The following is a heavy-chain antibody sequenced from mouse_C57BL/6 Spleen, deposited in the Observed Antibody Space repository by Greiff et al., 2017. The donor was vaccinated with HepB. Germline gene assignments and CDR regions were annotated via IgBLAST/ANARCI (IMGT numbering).Heavy chain of an antibody. J-gene: IGHJ3*01. CDR2: IDPSDSYT. D-gene: IGHD1-1*01. CDR1: GYTFTSYW. CDR3: AKRYYGSGPFAY. V-gene: IGHV1-50*01. Sequence: VQLQQPGAELVKPGASVKLSCKASGYTFTSYWMQWVKQRPGQGLEWIGEIDPSDSYTNYNQKFKGKATLTVDTSTSTAYMQLSSLTSEDSAVYYCAKRYYGSGPFAYWGQGTLVTVSA.